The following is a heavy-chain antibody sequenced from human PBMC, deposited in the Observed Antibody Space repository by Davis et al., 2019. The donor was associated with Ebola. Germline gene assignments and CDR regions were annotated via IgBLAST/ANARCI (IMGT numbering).Heavy chain of an antibody. CDR3: ARDRVGIAAAGGTSHYYYYYGMDV. V-gene: IGHV4-59*11. J-gene: IGHJ6*02. CDR1: GGSISSHY. D-gene: IGHD6-13*01. Sequence: PSETLSLTCTVSGGSISSHYWSWIRQPPGKGLEWFGYTYYSGSTNYNPSLKSRVTMSVDTSKNQFSLKLSSVTAADTAVYYCARDRVGIAAAGGTSHYYYYYGMDVWGQGTTVTVSS. CDR2: TYYSGST.